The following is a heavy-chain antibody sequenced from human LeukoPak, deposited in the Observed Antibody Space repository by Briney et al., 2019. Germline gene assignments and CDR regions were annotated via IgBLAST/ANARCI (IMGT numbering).Heavy chain of an antibody. J-gene: IGHJ4*02. Sequence: SETLPLTCTVSGGSISSYYWSWIRQPPGKGLEWIGYIYYSGSTNYNPSLKSRVTISVDTSKNQFSLKLSSVTAADTAVYYCAGAAGPYYFDYWGQGTLVTVSS. V-gene: IGHV4-59*01. D-gene: IGHD4/OR15-4a*01. CDR2: IYYSGST. CDR3: AGAAGPYYFDY. CDR1: GGSISSYY.